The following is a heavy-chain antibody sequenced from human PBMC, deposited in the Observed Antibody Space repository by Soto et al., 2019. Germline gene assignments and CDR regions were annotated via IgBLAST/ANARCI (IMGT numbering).Heavy chain of an antibody. V-gene: IGHV3-74*01. J-gene: IGHJ2*01. CDR3: AKDRVPYSDYGRYFDL. D-gene: IGHD4-17*01. CDR1: GFTVSTYW. CDR2: ISPDGSTT. Sequence: EVQLVESWGGLVQPGGSLRLSCAASGFTVSTYWMHWVRQDPGKGLMWVSRISPDGSTTTYADPVRGRFTISRDTAENTLYLHMNSLRVEDTAVYYCAKDRVPYSDYGRYFDLWGRGTLVTVSS.